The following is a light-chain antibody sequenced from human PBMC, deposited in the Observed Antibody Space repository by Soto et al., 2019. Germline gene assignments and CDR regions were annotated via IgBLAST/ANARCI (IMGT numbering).Light chain of an antibody. CDR3: SSYTSSSTLYV. CDR1: SRDVGGYNY. CDR2: DVS. V-gene: IGLV2-14*01. J-gene: IGLJ1*01. Sequence: QSALTKPASVSGSPGQSITISCTGTSRDVGGYNYVSWYQQHPGKAPKLMIYDVSNRPSGVSNRFSGSKSGNTASLTISGLQAEDEADYYCSSYTSSSTLYVFGTGTKLTVL.